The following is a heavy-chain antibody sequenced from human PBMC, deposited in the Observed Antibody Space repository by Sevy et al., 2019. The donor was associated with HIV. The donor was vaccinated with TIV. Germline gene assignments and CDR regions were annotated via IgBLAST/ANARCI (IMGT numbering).Heavy chain of an antibody. V-gene: IGHV3-48*03. D-gene: IGHD3-10*01. CDR2: ISRSGTAM. CDR1: GFTFSSYE. J-gene: IGHJ6*03. CDR3: ARGSGIYQGYYFDFYMDA. Sequence: GGSLRLSCAASGFTFSSYEMNWVRQAPGKGLEWVSYISRSGTAMYYADSVKGRFTISRANAANSLDLQMDGLRAEDTAVYYCARGSGIYQGYYFDFYMDAWGKGTTVTVSS.